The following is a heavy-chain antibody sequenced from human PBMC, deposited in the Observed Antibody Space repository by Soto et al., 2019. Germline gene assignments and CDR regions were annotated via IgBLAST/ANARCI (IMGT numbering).Heavy chain of an antibody. CDR3: AASYYFNH. D-gene: IGHD3-16*01. CDR2: ISDDSSYI. J-gene: IGHJ1*01. CDR1: GFMFSAYT. V-gene: IGHV3-21*06. Sequence: PGGSLRLSCAASGFMFSAYTMNWVRQAPGKGLEWLSSISDDSSYIDYADSLRGRFTVSRDNARNSLYLQIDSLGVEDTAVYYCAASYYFNHWGQGTLVTVSS.